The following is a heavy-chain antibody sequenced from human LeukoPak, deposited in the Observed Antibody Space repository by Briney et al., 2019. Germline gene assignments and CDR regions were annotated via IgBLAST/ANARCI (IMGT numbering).Heavy chain of an antibody. J-gene: IGHJ4*02. V-gene: IGHV3-21*01. Sequence: GGSLRLSCAAPGFTFSSYSMNWVRQAPGKGLEWVSSISSSSSYIYYADSVKGRFTISRDNAKNSLYLQMNSLRAEDTAVYYCARDRSGSYGYWGQGTLVTVSS. CDR1: GFTFSSYS. D-gene: IGHD1-26*01. CDR3: ARDRSGSYGY. CDR2: ISSSSSYI.